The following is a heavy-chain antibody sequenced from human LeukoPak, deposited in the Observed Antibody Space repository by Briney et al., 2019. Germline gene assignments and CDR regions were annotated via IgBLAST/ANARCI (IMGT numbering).Heavy chain of an antibody. CDR3: ARLQYGDFYFDY. CDR2: FYYSGST. V-gene: IGHV4-39*01. D-gene: IGHD4-17*01. CDR1: GGSISSSSDY. Sequence: SETLSLTCTVSGGSISSSSDYWGWIRQPPGKGLEWIGSFYYSGSTSYNPSLKSRVTISVDTSKNQFSLRLSSVTAADTAVYYCARLQYGDFYFDYWGQGTLVTVSS. J-gene: IGHJ4*02.